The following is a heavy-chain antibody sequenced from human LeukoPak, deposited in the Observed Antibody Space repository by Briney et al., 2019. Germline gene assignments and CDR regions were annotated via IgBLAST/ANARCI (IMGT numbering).Heavy chain of an antibody. D-gene: IGHD6-19*01. V-gene: IGHV1-69*06. CDR1: GGTFSSYA. CDR3: AKNVHSSGWYRVDYYYYMDV. Sequence: ASVKVSCKASGGTFSSYAISWVRQAPGQGLEWMGGIIPIFGTANYAQKFQGRVTITADKSTSTAYMELSSLRSEDTAVYYCAKNVHSSGWYRVDYYYYMDVWGKGTTVTISS. CDR2: IIPIFGTA. J-gene: IGHJ6*03.